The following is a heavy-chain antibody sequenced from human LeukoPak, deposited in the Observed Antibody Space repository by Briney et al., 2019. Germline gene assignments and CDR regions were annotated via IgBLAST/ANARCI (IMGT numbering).Heavy chain of an antibody. CDR2: ISGSGGST. CDR1: GFTFSNYA. CDR3: ARGRGYYYDSSSDY. V-gene: IGHV3-23*01. J-gene: IGHJ4*02. D-gene: IGHD3-22*01. Sequence: GGSLRLSCAASGFTFSNYAMSWVRQAPGKGLEWVSAISGSGGSTYYADSVKGRFTISRDNSKNSLYPQMNSLRAEDTAVYYCARGRGYYYDSSSDYWGQGTLVTVSS.